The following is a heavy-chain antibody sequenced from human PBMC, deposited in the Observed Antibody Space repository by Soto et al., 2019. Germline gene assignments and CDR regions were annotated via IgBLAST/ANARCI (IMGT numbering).Heavy chain of an antibody. Sequence: QVQLVESGGGEVQPGGSLRLSCVASGYSFRNYGMHWVRRLAGGGLEWVAGVSHDGSNKYYVDSLKGRFAISRDNSKNTVFLHMDSLGPDESAVYSRVRVGGGGYSQVDHWGQGTLVTVSS. J-gene: IGHJ4*02. CDR3: VRVGGGGYSQVDH. CDR1: GYSFRNYG. CDR2: VSHDGSNK. D-gene: IGHD5-18*01. V-gene: IGHV3-30*03.